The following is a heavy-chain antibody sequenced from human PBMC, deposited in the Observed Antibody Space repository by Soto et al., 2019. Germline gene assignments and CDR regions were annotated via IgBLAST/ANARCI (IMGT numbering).Heavy chain of an antibody. Sequence: ASVKVSCKASGYTFTSYSMHWVRQAPGQRLEWMGWINAGNGNTKYSQKFQDRVTITRDTSASTAYMELSSLRSEDTAVYYCASSYYGSGNPKDYYYGMDAWGQGTTVTVSS. CDR3: ASSYYGSGNPKDYYYGMDA. D-gene: IGHD3-10*01. V-gene: IGHV1-3*01. CDR1: GYTFTSYS. CDR2: INAGNGNT. J-gene: IGHJ6*02.